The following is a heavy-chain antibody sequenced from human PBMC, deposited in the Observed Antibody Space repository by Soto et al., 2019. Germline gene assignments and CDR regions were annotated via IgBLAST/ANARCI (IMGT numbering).Heavy chain of an antibody. D-gene: IGHD2-21*01. V-gene: IGHV3-7*03. Sequence: LRLSCTASRFTFSTYWITWVRQAPGKGLEWVANIKQDGGEKYYVDSVKGRFIISRDNAKNSVYLQMNSLRADDTAVYYCARVGMNAKYYYYGMDVWGQGTTVTVSS. CDR1: RFTFSTYW. J-gene: IGHJ6*02. CDR2: IKQDGGEK. CDR3: ARVGMNAKYYYYGMDV.